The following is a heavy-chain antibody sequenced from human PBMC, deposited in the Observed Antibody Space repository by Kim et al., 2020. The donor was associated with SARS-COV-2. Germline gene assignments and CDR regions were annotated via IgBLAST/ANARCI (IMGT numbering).Heavy chain of an antibody. CDR1: GFTFDDYA. D-gene: IGHD4-17*01. CDR2: ISWNSGSI. CDR3: AKDKATVVPGYGMDV. Sequence: GGSLRLSCAASGFTFDDYAMHWVRQAPGKGLEWVSGISWNSGSIGYADSVKGRFTISRDNAKNSLYLQMNSLRAEDTALYYCAKDKATVVPGYGMDVWGQGTTVTVSS. J-gene: IGHJ6*02. V-gene: IGHV3-9*01.